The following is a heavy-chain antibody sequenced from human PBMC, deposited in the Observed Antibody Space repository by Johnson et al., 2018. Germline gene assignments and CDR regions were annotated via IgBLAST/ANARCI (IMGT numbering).Heavy chain of an antibody. CDR3: ARDPSVGLGVFQH. D-gene: IGHD2-8*01. J-gene: IGHJ1*01. CDR2: ISYDGSNK. CDR1: GFTFSNYG. Sequence: QVQLVESGGGVVQPGTTLRLSCAASGFTFSNYGMHWVRQAPGKGLEWVAVISYDGSNKDYVDSVQGRFTISRDKSQNTLYLQLNSLSAEDTAVYYCARDPSVGLGVFQHWGQGTLVTVSS. V-gene: IGHV3-30*03.